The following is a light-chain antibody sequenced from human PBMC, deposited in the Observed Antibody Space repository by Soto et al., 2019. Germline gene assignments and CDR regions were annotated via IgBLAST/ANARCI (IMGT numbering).Light chain of an antibody. CDR2: GSS. Sequence: ETVVAQSPVTLCLSPEERATLACRASQSISTSYLAWYQQKPGQAPRLLIYGSSSRATGVPATFSGSGSGTDFTLTISSLQSEDLGVYYCLQYHYWPWTFGQGTKVDIK. J-gene: IGKJ1*01. V-gene: IGKV3D-7*01. CDR3: LQYHYWPWT. CDR1: QSISTSY.